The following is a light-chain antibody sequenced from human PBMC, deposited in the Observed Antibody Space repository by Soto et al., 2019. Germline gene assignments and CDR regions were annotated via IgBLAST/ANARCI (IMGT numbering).Light chain of an antibody. V-gene: IGKV3-11*01. J-gene: IGKJ5*01. CDR2: DAS. CDR3: QQRSNWPRIT. Sequence: DIVLTQSPAALSVSPGERVTLSCRASQGIGSTLAWYQQKPGQTPRLLIYDASNRATGIPARFSGSGSGTDFTLTISSLEPEDFAVYYCQQRSNWPRITFGQGTRLEI. CDR1: QGIGST.